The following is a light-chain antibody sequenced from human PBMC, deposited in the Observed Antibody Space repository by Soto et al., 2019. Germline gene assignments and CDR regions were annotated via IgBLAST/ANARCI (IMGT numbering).Light chain of an antibody. CDR2: DAS. CDR3: QQSYRTPYT. CDR1: QGISTY. J-gene: IGKJ2*01. Sequence: DIQMTQSPSSLAASVGDRVTITCRASQGISTYLVWYQQRQGRAHKLLIYDASSLLSGVPSRFSGSGSGTDFTLTISSLQPEDFATYYCQQSYRTPYTFGQGTKRQTK. V-gene: IGKV1-39*01.